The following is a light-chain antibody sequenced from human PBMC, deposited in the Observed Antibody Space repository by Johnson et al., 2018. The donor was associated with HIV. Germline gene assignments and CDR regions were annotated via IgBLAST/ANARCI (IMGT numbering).Light chain of an antibody. CDR2: ENN. CDR1: SSNIGNNY. CDR3: GAWDSSLSAYV. V-gene: IGLV1-51*01. J-gene: IGLJ1*01. Sequence: QSVFTQPPSVSAAPGQKVTISCSGSSSNIGNNYVSWYQQLPGTAPKLLIYENNKRPSGIPDRFSASESGTSATLGITGLQTGDEADYYCGAWDSSLSAYVFGTGTKVTVL.